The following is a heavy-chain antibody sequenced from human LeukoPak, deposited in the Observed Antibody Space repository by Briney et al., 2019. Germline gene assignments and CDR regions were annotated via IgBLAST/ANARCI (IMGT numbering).Heavy chain of an antibody. V-gene: IGHV1-2*06. CDR3: LRAYYYDNSGYRYYFDF. CDR2: VNPDSGDT. CDR1: GYIFTGYY. J-gene: IGHJ4*02. Sequence: ASVKVSCKASGYIFTGYYIHWVRKAPGQGLEWMGRVNPDSGDTIYAQKFQGRVTMTRDTSISTAYMELSRLRSDDTAVYYCLRAYYYDNSGYRYYFDFWGQGTLVTVSS. D-gene: IGHD3-22*01.